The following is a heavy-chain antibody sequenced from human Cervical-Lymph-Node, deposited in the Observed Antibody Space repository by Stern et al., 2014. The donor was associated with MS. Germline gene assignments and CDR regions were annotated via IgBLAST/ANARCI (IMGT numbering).Heavy chain of an antibody. J-gene: IGHJ4*02. CDR3: ARGVGDY. CDR1: GFNFSDYW. V-gene: IGHV3-74*02. Sequence: EVQLVESGGGLVQPGGSLRLSCADSGFNFSDYWMHWVRQFPEKGLFWVSQINRDGSGTSYADSVKGRFSISRDNTKNMLYLRMTSLRAEDTAVYYCARGVGDYWGQGARVTVSS. D-gene: IGHD3-16*01. CDR2: INRDGSGT.